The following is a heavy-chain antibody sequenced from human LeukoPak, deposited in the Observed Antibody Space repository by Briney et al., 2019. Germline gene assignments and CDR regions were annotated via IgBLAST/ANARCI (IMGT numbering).Heavy chain of an antibody. V-gene: IGHV1-3*01. Sequence: GASVKVSCKASGYTFTSYAMHWVRQAPGQRLEWMGWINAGNGNTKYSQKFQGRVTITRDTSASTAYMELRSLRSDDTAVYYCARAGETIFGAPNWFDPWGQGTLVTVSS. J-gene: IGHJ5*02. D-gene: IGHD3-3*01. CDR3: ARAGETIFGAPNWFDP. CDR1: GYTFTSYA. CDR2: INAGNGNT.